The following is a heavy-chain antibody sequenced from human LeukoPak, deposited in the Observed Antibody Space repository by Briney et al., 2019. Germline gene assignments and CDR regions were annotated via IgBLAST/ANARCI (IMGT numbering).Heavy chain of an antibody. V-gene: IGHV3-23*01. CDR1: GFTFSSFA. CDR3: AKGHTLESRLDY. J-gene: IGHJ4*02. D-gene: IGHD2-2*02. Sequence: PGGSLRLSCAASGFTFSSFAMYWVRQAPGKGLEWVSGITDSGGSIYHADSVKGRFTMSRDNSKNTLYLQMNSLRAEDTALYYCAKGHTLESRLDYWGQGALVTVSS. CDR2: ITDSGGSI.